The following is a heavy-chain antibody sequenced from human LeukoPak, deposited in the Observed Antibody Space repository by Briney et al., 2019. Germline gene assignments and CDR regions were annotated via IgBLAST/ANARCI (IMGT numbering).Heavy chain of an antibody. V-gene: IGHV1-2*02. CDR3: ARDLTEAAAGYSYFDY. CDR2: INPNSGGT. J-gene: IGHJ4*02. CDR1: GYTFTGYY. Sequence: ASVKVSCKASGYTFTGYYMHWVRQSPGQGLEWVGWINPNSGGTNYAQKFQGRVTMTRDTSISTAYMELSRLRSDDRAVYYCARDLTEAAAGYSYFDYWGQGTLVTVSS. D-gene: IGHD6-13*01.